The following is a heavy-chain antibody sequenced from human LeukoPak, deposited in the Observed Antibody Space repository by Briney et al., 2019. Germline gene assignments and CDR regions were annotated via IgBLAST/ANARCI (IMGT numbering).Heavy chain of an antibody. CDR2: ISGSGGST. CDR1: GFTFSSYA. Sequence: GGSLRLSCAASGFTFSSYAMSWVRQAPGQGLEWVSAISGSGGSTYYADSVKGRFNISRDNSKNPLYLQINSLRAGGTAVYYCAKGAVLRYFDWLSNWFDPWGQGTLVTVSS. CDR3: AKGAVLRYFDWLSNWFDP. D-gene: IGHD3-9*01. V-gene: IGHV3-23*01. J-gene: IGHJ5*02.